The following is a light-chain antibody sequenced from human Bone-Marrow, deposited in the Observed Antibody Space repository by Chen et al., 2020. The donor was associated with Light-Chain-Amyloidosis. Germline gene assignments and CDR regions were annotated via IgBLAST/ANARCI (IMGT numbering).Light chain of an antibody. Sequence: SYELKQPPSVSVSPGQTPRRTCSGDDLPTKYAYWYQQKPGQAPVLVIHRDTERPSGISERFSGSSSGTTATLTISGVQAEDEADYHCQSADSSGTYEVIFGGGTKLTVL. CDR3: QSADSSGTYEVI. J-gene: IGLJ2*01. CDR2: RDT. CDR1: DLPTKY. V-gene: IGLV3-25*03.